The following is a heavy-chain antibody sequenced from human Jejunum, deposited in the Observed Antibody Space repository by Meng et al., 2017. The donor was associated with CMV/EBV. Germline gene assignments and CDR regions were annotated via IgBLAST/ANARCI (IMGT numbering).Heavy chain of an antibody. V-gene: IGHV1-2*02. CDR3: AKDAGSFLDYYFDY. Sequence: EYTFTDYYVHWVRQAPGQGLEWMGYLNPYTGDTNYAQKFQGRVTMTRDASTNTAYMELTRLRSDDTALYYCAKDAGSFLDYYFDYWGQGTLVTVSS. J-gene: IGHJ4*02. D-gene: IGHD1-26*01. CDR1: EYTFTDYY. CDR2: LNPYTGDT.